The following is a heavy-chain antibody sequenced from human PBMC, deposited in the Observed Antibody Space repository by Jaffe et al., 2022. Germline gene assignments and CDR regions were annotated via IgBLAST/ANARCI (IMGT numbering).Heavy chain of an antibody. CDR1: GFTFSSYA. V-gene: IGHV3-23*01. CDR2: ISGSGGST. D-gene: IGHD3-10*01. Sequence: EVQLLESGGGLVQPGGSLRLSCAASGFTFSSYAMSWVRQAPGKGLEWVSAISGSGGSTYYADSVKGRFTISRDNSKNTLYLQMNSLRAEDTAVYYCAKGRVQGVIRGLLVDYWGQGTLVTVSS. CDR3: AKGRVQGVIRGLLVDY. J-gene: IGHJ4*02.